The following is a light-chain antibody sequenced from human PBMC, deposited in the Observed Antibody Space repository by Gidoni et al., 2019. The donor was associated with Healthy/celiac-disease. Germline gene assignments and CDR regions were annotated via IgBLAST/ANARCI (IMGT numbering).Light chain of an antibody. CDR2: GAS. CDR1: QSVSSSY. V-gene: IGKV3-20*01. J-gene: IGKJ1*01. CDR3: QQYGSSRRT. Sequence: EIVLTQSPGTLSLSPGERATLSCRASQSVSSSYLAWYQQKPGQAPRLLIYGASSRATGIPDRFSGSGSGTDFTLTISRLEPEDFAVYYCQQYGSSRRTFXQXTKVXIK.